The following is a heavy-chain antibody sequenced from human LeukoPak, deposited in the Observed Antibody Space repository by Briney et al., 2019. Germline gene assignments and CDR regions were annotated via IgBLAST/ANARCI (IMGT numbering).Heavy chain of an antibody. V-gene: IGHV3-30-3*01. Sequence: GGSLRLSCVASGFIFTNSAIHWVRQAPGQGPEWVTVISYDGSIKYYRDSVKGRFTVSRDNSKSTVYLQTNSLRGEDTAIYYCARIDTYTPGTYGMDVWGQGTTVTVSS. CDR2: ISYDGSIK. CDR1: GFIFTNSA. CDR3: ARIDTYTPGTYGMDV. D-gene: IGHD1-7*01. J-gene: IGHJ6*02.